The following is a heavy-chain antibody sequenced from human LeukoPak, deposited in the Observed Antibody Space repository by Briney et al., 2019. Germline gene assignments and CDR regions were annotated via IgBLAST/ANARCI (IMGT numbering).Heavy chain of an antibody. D-gene: IGHD6-13*01. Sequence: GGSLRLSCGASGFTFGTYWMHWVRQAPGKGLVWVSGINSDGGTTTYADSVKGRFTISRDNAKNTLYLQMNNLRAEDTAVYYCARDSDSWYFDYWGQGTLVTVSS. CDR1: GFTFGTYW. V-gene: IGHV3-74*01. CDR3: ARDSDSWYFDY. J-gene: IGHJ4*02. CDR2: INSDGGTT.